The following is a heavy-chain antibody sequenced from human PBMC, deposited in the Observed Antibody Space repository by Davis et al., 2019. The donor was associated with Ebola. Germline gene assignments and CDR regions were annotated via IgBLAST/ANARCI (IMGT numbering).Heavy chain of an antibody. D-gene: IGHD1-7*01. J-gene: IGHJ5*02. CDR3: ARSNWNYNWFDP. Sequence: SVKVSCKASGDTFSSYAISWVRQAPGQGLEWMGGITPIFGTTKYAQKFQGRVTITADESTSIAYMELSSLRNEDTAVYYCARSNWNYNWFDPWGQGTLVTVSS. V-gene: IGHV1-69*13. CDR1: GDTFSSYA. CDR2: ITPIFGTT.